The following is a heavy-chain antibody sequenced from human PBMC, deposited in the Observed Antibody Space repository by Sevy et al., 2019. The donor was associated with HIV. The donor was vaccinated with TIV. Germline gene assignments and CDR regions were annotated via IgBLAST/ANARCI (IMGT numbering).Heavy chain of an antibody. D-gene: IGHD3-9*01. CDR3: ARAHYDILTGYQDDRDY. V-gene: IGHV3-74*01. J-gene: IGHJ4*02. Sequence: GGSLRLSCAASGFTFSSYWMHWVRQAPGKGLVWASRINSDGSSTSYADSVKGRFTISRDNAKNTLYLQMNSLRAEDTAVYYCARAHYDILTGYQDDRDYWGQGTLVTVSS. CDR2: INSDGSST. CDR1: GFTFSSYW.